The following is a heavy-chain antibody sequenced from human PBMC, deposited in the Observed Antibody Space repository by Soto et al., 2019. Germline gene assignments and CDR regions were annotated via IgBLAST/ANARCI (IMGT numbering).Heavy chain of an antibody. J-gene: IGHJ4*02. CDR1: GFTFSSYA. Sequence: GVSLRLSCAASGFTFSSYAMSWVRQAPGKGLEWVSTISGSDGRTYSTDSVKGRFTISRDNSRNTAYLQMNSLRVEDTAVYYCAKGVSQYTPLALFDYWGRGTLVTVSS. CDR3: AKGVSQYTPLALFDY. D-gene: IGHD5-18*01. CDR2: ISGSDGRT. V-gene: IGHV3-23*01.